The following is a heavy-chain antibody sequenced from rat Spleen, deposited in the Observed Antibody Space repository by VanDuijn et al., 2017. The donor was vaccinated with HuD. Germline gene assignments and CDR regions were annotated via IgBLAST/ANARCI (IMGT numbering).Heavy chain of an antibody. CDR3: STAGSFTDYYFAGGFDY. D-gene: IGHD1-6*01. CDR2: ISTGGGNT. Sequence: EVQLVESGGGPVQPGRSLTLSCAASGFTFSNYYMAWVRQAPTKVLEWVAYISTGGGNTYYRDSVKGRFTVSRDNAKSTLYLQMDSLRSEDTATYYCSTAGSFTDYYFAGGFDYWGQGVMVTVSS. V-gene: IGHV5-27*01. CDR1: GFTFSNYY. J-gene: IGHJ2*01.